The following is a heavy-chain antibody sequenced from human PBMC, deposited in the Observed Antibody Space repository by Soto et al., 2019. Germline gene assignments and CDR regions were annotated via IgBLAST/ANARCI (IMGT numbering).Heavy chain of an antibody. V-gene: IGHV4-31*03. CDR3: AREESGSYLPGDV. Sequence: QVQLQESSPGLVKPSQTLSLTCTVSGGSINSGGYYWSWIRQHPGKGLEWIGYIYYSGSTYYNPSLKSRVTISEDTYKNQFSLKLSSVTGADTAVYYCAREESGSYLPGDVWGQGTTVTVSS. CDR1: GGSINSGGYY. J-gene: IGHJ6*02. D-gene: IGHD1-26*01. CDR2: IYYSGST.